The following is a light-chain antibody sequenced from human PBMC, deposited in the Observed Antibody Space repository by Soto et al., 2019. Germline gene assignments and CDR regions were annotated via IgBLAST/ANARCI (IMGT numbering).Light chain of an antibody. CDR3: QQYGSSPRS. CDR1: QSVSSRD. V-gene: IGKV3D-20*01. CDR2: DAS. Sequence: EIVLTQSPATRSWSTGERATLSCRASQSVSSRDLAWYQQKPGLAPRLLIYDASSRATGIPDRFSGSGSGTDFTLTFGRLEPEDFAVYYRQQYGSSPRSFGQGTKVDIK. J-gene: IGKJ1*01.